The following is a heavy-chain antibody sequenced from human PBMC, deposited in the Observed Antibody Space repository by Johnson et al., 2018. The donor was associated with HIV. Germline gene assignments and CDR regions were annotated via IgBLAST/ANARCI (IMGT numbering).Heavy chain of an antibody. CDR1: GFTFSRYG. J-gene: IGHJ3*02. V-gene: IGHV3-30*02. Sequence: VQLVESGGGVVQTGGSLRLSCAASGFTFSRYGMHWVRQAPGKGLEWVAFIRYDGSNKYYADSVKGRFTISRDNSKNTLYLQMNSLIAEDTAVYYCAKDERQMGGWSHAFDIWGQGTMVTVSS. CDR3: AKDERQMGGWSHAFDI. D-gene: IGHD3-16*01. CDR2: IRYDGSNK.